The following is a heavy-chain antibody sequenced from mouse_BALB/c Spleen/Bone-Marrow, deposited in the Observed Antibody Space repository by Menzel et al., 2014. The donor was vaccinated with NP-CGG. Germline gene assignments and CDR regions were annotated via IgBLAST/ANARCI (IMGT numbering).Heavy chain of an antibody. Sequence: VQLKQSGPGLVKPSQSLSLTCTVTGYSITSDYARNWIRQFPGNKLEWMGYIIYSGSTSYNPSLKSRISITRDTSNNQFFLQLNSVTTEDTATYSCARSADWYFDVWGAGTTVTVSS. CDR2: IIYSGST. CDR3: ARSADWYFDV. J-gene: IGHJ1*01. CDR1: GYSITSDYA. V-gene: IGHV3-2*02.